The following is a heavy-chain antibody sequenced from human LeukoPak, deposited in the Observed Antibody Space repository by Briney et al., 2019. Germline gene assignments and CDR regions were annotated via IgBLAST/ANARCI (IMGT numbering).Heavy chain of an antibody. J-gene: IGHJ4*02. D-gene: IGHD3-10*01. CDR1: GFSLPTRRAG. V-gene: IGHV2-5*01. Sequence: SGPTLLHPPQALTLTYTFSGFSLPTRRAGVGWTRQPRGQALEWLPLFYSNDDNVYNPSLVIKLTITKDTPKIRVVLTMTNMDPVGTATYYCARAIFYYRSKSYFATFDYLGQGTLVTVSS. CDR2: FYSNDDN. CDR3: ARAIFYYRSKSYFATFDY.